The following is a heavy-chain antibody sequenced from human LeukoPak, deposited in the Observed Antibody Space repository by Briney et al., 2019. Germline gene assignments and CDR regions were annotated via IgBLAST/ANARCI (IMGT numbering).Heavy chain of an antibody. CDR3: ARIHPSFYDSSGYYT. J-gene: IGHJ4*02. D-gene: IGHD3-22*01. Sequence: SETLSLTCTVSGGSISSGGYYWSWIRQPPGKGLEWIGYIYHSGSTYYNPSLKSRVTISVDRSKNQFSLKLSSVTAADTAVYYCARIHPSFYDSSGYYTWGQGTLVTVSS. CDR2: IYHSGST. CDR1: GGSISSGGYY. V-gene: IGHV4-30-2*01.